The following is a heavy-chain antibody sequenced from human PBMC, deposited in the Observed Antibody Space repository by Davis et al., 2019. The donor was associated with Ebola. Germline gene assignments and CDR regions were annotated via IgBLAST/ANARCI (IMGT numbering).Heavy chain of an antibody. CDR1: AFKFSDNS. Sequence: PGGSLRLSCVASAFKFSDNSMNWIRQVPGKGLEWVAHISRTSDDIYYAGSVQGRFTISRDNGHNSLFLQMNSLREDDTAVYYCATDGVAARPGDAFSIWGQGTMVTVSS. CDR3: ATDGVAARPGDAFSI. J-gene: IGHJ3*02. CDR2: ISRTSDDI. D-gene: IGHD6-6*01. V-gene: IGHV3-48*02.